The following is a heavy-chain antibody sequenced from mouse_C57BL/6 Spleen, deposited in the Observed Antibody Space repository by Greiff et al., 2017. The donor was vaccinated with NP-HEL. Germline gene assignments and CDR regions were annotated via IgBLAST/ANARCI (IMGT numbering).Heavy chain of an antibody. J-gene: IGHJ4*01. V-gene: IGHV1-76*01. CDR1: GYTFTDYY. CDR3: ARDYGSSYAMDY. CDR2: IYPGSGNT. D-gene: IGHD1-1*01. Sequence: QVQLQQSGAELVRPGASVKLSCKASGYTFTDYYINWVKQRPGQGLEWIARIYPGSGNTYYSEKFKGKATLTAEKSSSTAYMQLSSLTSEDAAVYFCARDYGSSYAMDYWGQGTSVTVSS.